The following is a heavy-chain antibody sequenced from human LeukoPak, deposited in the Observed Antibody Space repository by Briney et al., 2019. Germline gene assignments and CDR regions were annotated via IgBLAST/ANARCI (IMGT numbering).Heavy chain of an antibody. CDR3: ARGSIAASRTDYYYYYMDV. Sequence: GDTYYPGSVKGRFTISRENAKNSLYLQMNSLRAGDTAVYYCARGSIAASRTDYYYYYMDVWGKGTTDTVSS. D-gene: IGHD6-6*01. J-gene: IGHJ6*03. V-gene: IGHV3-13*01. CDR2: GDT.